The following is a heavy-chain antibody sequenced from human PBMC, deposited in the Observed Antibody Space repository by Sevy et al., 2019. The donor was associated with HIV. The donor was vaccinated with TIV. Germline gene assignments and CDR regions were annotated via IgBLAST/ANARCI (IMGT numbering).Heavy chain of an antibody. CDR1: GGTCTTSG. CDR2: IIPILGTT. D-gene: IGHD6-19*01. Sequence: ASVKVSCKASGGTCTTSGISWVRQVPRQGLEWIGGIIPILGTTNYAQRFQYRVTITADESTKTAYMELSSLRSEDTAVYYCARGGGNGWYYFDYWGQATSVTVSS. CDR3: ARGGGNGWYYFDY. J-gene: IGHJ4*02. V-gene: IGHV1-69*13.